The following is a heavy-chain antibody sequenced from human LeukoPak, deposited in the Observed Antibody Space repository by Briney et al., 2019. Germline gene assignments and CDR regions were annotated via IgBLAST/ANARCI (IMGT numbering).Heavy chain of an antibody. J-gene: IGHJ4*02. CDR1: GFTFSNAW. Sequence: GSLRLSCAASGFTFSNAWMSWVRQAPGKGLEWVGRIKSKTDGGTTDYAAPMKGRFTISRDDSRNTLYLQMHSLKTEDTAVYYCTTMPFYDSSGYYYGYYWGQGTLVTVSS. CDR3: TTMPFYDSSGYYYGYY. CDR2: IKSKTDGGTT. V-gene: IGHV3-15*01. D-gene: IGHD3-22*01.